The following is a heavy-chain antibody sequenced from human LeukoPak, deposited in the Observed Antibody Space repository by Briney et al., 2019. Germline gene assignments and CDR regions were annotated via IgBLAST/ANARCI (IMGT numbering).Heavy chain of an antibody. J-gene: IGHJ5*02. CDR1: GGSFSGYY. CDR2: INHSGST. V-gene: IGHV4-34*01. CDR3: ARDHYYGSGSYSLWFDP. D-gene: IGHD3-10*01. Sequence: SETLSLTCALHGGSFSGYYWSWIRQPPGKGLEWIGEINHSGSTNYNPSLKSRVTISVDTSKNQFSLKLSSVTAADTAVYYCARDHYYGSGSYSLWFDPWGQGTLVTVSS.